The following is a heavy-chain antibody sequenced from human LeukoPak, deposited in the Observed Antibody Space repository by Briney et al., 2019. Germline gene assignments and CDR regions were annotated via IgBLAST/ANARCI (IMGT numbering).Heavy chain of an antibody. CDR3: ARDMKAAGLYYYYGMDV. J-gene: IGHJ6*02. Sequence: ASVKVSCKASGYTFTSYYMHWVRQAPGQGLEWMGIINPSGGSTSYAQKFQGRVTMTRDTSTSTVYMELSSLRSEDTAVYYCARDMKAAGLYYYYGMDVWGQGTTVTVSS. D-gene: IGHD6-13*01. V-gene: IGHV1-46*01. CDR1: GYTFTSYY. CDR2: INPSGGST.